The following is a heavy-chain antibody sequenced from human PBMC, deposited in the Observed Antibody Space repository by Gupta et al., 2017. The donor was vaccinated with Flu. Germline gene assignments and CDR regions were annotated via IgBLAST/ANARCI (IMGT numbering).Heavy chain of an antibody. CDR1: GGSISSGGYY. CDR2: IYYSGST. CDR3: ARANRAPNHYDILTGYYFGY. V-gene: IGHV4-31*03. D-gene: IGHD3-9*01. Sequence: QVQLQESGPGLVKPSQTLSLTCTVSGGSISSGGYYWSWIRQHPGKGLEWIGYIYYSGSTYYNPSLKIRVTISVDTSKNQFSLKLSSVTAADTAVYYCARANRAPNHYDILTGYYFGYWGQGTLVTVSS. J-gene: IGHJ4*02.